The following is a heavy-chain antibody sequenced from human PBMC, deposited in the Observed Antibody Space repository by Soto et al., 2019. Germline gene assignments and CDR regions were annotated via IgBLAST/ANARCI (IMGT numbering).Heavy chain of an antibody. CDR3: ARDGSPKRDASSNYYL. J-gene: IGHJ4*02. Sequence: ASVKVSCKASGGTFSSYTISWVRQAPGQGLEWMGRIIPILGIANYAQKFQGRVTITADKSTSTAYMELSSLRSEDTAVYYCARDGSPKRDASSNYYLWGQGTLVTVSS. CDR1: GGTFSSYT. V-gene: IGHV1-69*04. CDR2: IIPILGIA. D-gene: IGHD3-10*01.